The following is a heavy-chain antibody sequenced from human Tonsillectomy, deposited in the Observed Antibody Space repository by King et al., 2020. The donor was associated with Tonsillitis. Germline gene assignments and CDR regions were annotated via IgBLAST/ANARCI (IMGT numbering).Heavy chain of an antibody. CDR1: GGSISSSNW. Sequence: VQLQESGPGLVKPSGTLSLTCAVSGGSISSSNWWSWVRQPPGKGLEWIGEIYHRGSTNYNPSLESRVAISVDKSKNHLALKLSSVTAADTAVYYCARDRRDGHCDRSSCYDAWYFDLWGRGTLVTVSS. CDR2: IYHRGST. CDR3: ARDRRDGHCDRSSCYDAWYFDL. D-gene: IGHD2-2*01. V-gene: IGHV4-4*02. J-gene: IGHJ2*01.